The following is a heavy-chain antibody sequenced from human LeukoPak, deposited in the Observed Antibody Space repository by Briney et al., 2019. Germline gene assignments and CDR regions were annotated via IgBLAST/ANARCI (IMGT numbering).Heavy chain of an antibody. CDR1: GYTFTSYG. V-gene: IGHV1-2*02. J-gene: IGHJ4*02. CDR3: ARWGGHCTSGLCYYFDC. D-gene: IGHD2-8*01. CDR2: INPHSGDT. Sequence: ASVKLSCKASGYTFTSYGISWVRQAPGQGLEWMGWINPHSGDTDYAQKFQGRVTMTRDTSISTAYMELSRLRSDDTAVYYCARWGGHCTSGLCYYFDCWGQGTLVTVSS.